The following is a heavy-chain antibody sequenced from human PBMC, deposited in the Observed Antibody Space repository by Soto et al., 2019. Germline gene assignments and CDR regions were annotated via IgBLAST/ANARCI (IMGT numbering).Heavy chain of an antibody. CDR2: IYYSGST. V-gene: IGHV4-39*01. D-gene: IGHD3-3*01. J-gene: IGHJ5*02. Sequence: QLQLQESGPGLVKPSETLSLTCTVSGGSISSSSYYWGWIRQPPGKGLEWIGSIYYSGSTYYNPSLKSRVTISVDTSKNQFSLKLSSVTAADTAVYYCARHVANTEWLPLNWFDPWGQGTLVTVSS. CDR1: GGSISSSSYY. CDR3: ARHVANTEWLPLNWFDP.